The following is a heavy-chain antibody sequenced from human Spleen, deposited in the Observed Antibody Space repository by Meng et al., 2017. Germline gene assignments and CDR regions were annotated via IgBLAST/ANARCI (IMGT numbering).Heavy chain of an antibody. CDR1: GFAFNSYA. D-gene: IGHD6-13*01. Sequence: GGSLRLSCVASGFAFNSYAMAWVRQVPGKGLEWVSGISGSGLSTHYADSVKGRFTFSRDNSRNTLYLQMNSLRAEDTALYYCAKDLIVAAGSDAFDVWGQGTMVTVSS. V-gene: IGHV3-23*01. CDR2: ISGSGLST. CDR3: AKDLIVAAGSDAFDV. J-gene: IGHJ3*01.